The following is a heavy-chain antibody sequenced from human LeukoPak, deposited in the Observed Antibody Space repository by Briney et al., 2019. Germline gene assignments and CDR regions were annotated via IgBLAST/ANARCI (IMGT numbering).Heavy chain of an antibody. D-gene: IGHD3-22*01. CDR1: RGTFSKYA. V-gene: IGHV1-69*04. Sequence: SVKVSCKASRGTFSKYAISWVRQAPGQGLEWMGRIIPILNITHYAQKFQGRVTISADKSTSTAYMELSSLRSEESAVYYCARDDDRAREIDYWGQGTLVTVSS. CDR3: ARDDDRAREIDY. J-gene: IGHJ4*02. CDR2: IIPILNIT.